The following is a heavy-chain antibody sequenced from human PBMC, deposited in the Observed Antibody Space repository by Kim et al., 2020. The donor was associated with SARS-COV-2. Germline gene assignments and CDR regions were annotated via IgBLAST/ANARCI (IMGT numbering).Heavy chain of an antibody. D-gene: IGHD7-27*01. V-gene: IGHV3-11*01. CDR1: GFTFGDYY. CDR2: ISSSGRTI. Sequence: GGSLRLSCAASGFTFGDYYMSWVRRAPGKGLEWLSYISSSGRTIYYADSVKGRFTISRDDAKNSLFLQMNSLRAEDTAVYYCARAPNWEHFDYWGRRTLV. CDR3: ARAPNWEHFDY. J-gene: IGHJ4*02.